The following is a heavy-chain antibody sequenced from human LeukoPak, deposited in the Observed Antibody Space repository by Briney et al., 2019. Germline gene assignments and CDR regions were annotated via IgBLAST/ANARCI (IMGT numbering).Heavy chain of an antibody. J-gene: IGHJ5*02. V-gene: IGHV1-2*02. CDR1: VYTFTGYY. Sequence: ASVKVSCKASVYTFTGYYMHSVREAPGQGLEWMGWINPNSGGTNYAQKFQGRVTMTRDTSISTAYMEQSRLRSDDTAVYYCARQAAYGDWFDPWGQGTLVTVSS. CDR3: ARQAAYGDWFDP. CDR2: INPNSGGT. D-gene: IGHD2-15*01.